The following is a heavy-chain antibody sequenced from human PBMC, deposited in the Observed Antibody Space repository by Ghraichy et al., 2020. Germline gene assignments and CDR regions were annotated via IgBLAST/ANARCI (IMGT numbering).Heavy chain of an antibody. V-gene: IGHV6-1*01. J-gene: IGHJ4*02. CDR1: GDSLTNNNVA. CDR3: ARDHDWRFRTSGGMDS. CDR2: VWYRSVWDY. Sequence: SQTLSLTCAISGDSLTNNNVAWNWIRQSPSRGLEWLGRVWYRSVWDYEYGLSVKSRITIIPDTSKNEFSLHLNSVGPDDTAVYYCARDHDWRFRTSGGMDSWGQGTLVTVSS. D-gene: IGHD3-3*01.